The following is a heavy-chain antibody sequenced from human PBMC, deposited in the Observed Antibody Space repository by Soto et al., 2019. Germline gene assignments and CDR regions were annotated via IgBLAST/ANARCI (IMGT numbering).Heavy chain of an antibody. CDR3: ASYSGSYFPVGHDR. CDR2: IKQDGTEI. Sequence: LRLSCVASGFTFSSYWMSWVRQAPGGGLEWVANIKQDGTEIHYVESVKGRFTIFRDSAKKSLYLQMNSLRAEDTAVYFCASYSGSYFPVGHDRWGQGTLVTVSS. CDR1: GFTFSSYW. D-gene: IGHD1-26*01. J-gene: IGHJ5*02. V-gene: IGHV3-7*01.